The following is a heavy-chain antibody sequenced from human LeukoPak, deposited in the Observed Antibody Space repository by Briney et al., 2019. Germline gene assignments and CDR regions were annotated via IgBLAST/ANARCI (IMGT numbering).Heavy chain of an antibody. CDR2: ISAGGVST. CDR3: AKGAGTDRT. J-gene: IGHJ5*02. CDR1: GFTFSSYA. V-gene: IGHV3-23*01. Sequence: GGSLILSCAASGFTFSSYAMSWVRQAPGKGLEWVSAISAGGVSTYYADSAKGRFTISRDNSKNTLYLQMNSLRAEDTAVYYCAKGAGTDRTWGQGTLVTVSS.